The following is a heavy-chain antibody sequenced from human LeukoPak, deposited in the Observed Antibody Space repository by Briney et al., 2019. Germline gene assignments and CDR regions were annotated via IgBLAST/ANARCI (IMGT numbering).Heavy chain of an antibody. CDR3: ARVSDISVAAYFDY. Sequence: GGSLRLSCAASGFTFDDYGLSWVRQAPGKGLEWVSTINWNGGSTGYADSVKGRFTISRDNAKNSLYLQMNSLRAEDTALYYCARVSDISVAAYFDYWGQGALVTVSS. J-gene: IGHJ4*02. CDR1: GFTFDDYG. V-gene: IGHV3-20*04. D-gene: IGHD6-19*01. CDR2: INWNGGST.